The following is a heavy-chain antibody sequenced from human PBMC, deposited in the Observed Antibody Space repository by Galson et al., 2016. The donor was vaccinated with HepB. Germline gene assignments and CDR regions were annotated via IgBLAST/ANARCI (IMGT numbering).Heavy chain of an antibody. CDR3: TTDRLGWAPAWAGEFFDF. Sequence: SLRLSCAASGFSFSHAWMAWVRQAPGKGLEWVGRIKRKADGGTTDYAAPVKGSFTISRDDSKNTLFLQMNSLRTEDTAVYYCTTDRLGWAPAWAGEFFDFWGQGTLVTVSS. CDR1: GFSFSHAW. D-gene: IGHD3-10*01. V-gene: IGHV3-15*07. J-gene: IGHJ4*02. CDR2: IKRKADGGTT.